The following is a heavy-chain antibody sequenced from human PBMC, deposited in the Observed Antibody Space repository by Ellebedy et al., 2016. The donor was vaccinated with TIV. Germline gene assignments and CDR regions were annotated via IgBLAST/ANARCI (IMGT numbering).Heavy chain of an antibody. Sequence: ASVKVSXXASGYTFTSYDINWVRQATGQGLEWMGWMNPNSGNTGYAQKFQGRVTMTRNTSISTAYMELSSLRSEDTAVYYCARKWGYSGSYYGDYWGQGTLVTVSS. CDR3: ARKWGYSGSYYGDY. CDR1: GYTFTSYD. V-gene: IGHV1-8*01. D-gene: IGHD1-26*01. J-gene: IGHJ4*02. CDR2: MNPNSGNT.